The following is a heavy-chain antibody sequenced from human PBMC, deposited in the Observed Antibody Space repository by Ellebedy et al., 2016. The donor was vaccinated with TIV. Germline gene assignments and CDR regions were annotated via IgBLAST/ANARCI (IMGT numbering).Heavy chain of an antibody. J-gene: IGHJ4*02. CDR2: IYNDGSST. Sequence: GESLKISCAASGFTFSNYWMHWVRQAPGKGLVWVSRIYNDGSSTSYADSVEGRFTISRDNSKNTVYLQMNSLGVEDTAVYYCVRDGSYNYGDYWGKGTVVTVSS. CDR3: VRDGSYNYGDY. D-gene: IGHD3-16*01. V-gene: IGHV3-74*01. CDR1: GFTFSNYW.